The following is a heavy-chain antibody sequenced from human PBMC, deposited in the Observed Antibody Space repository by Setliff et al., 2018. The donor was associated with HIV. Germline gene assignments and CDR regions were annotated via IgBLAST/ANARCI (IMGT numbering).Heavy chain of an antibody. CDR1: GFTFSNYW. D-gene: IGHD3-3*01. V-gene: IGHV3-7*03. CDR3: YIGHYTKSSG. CDR2: IKQDGSEE. Sequence: GSLRLSCAASGFTFSNYWMSWVRQAPGKGLEWVANIKQDGSEEYYVDSVKARFTISRDNAKNSLYLQMNSLRAEDTAVYYCYIGHYTKSSGWGQGTLVTSPQ. J-gene: IGHJ4*02.